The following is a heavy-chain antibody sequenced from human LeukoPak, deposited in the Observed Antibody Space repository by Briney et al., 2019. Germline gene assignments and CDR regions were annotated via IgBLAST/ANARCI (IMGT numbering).Heavy chain of an antibody. D-gene: IGHD6-19*01. CDR2: ISDSGSIT. Sequence: GGSLRLSCAASGFAFSSLAMGWVRQAPGKGLEWVSVISDSGSITYYADSVKGRFTISRDNSKNTLFLQMNSLGAEDTAVYYCAKDARRTNGWYFFDYWGQGTLVTVSS. CDR3: AKDARRTNGWYFFDY. V-gene: IGHV3-23*01. J-gene: IGHJ4*02. CDR1: GFAFSSLA.